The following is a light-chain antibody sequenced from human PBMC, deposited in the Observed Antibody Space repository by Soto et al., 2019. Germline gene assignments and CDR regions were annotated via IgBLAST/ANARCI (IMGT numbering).Light chain of an antibody. CDR1: SSDVGLYNY. J-gene: IGLJ2*01. CDR3: SSYTSDTTHVV. Sequence: QSALTQPASVSGSPGQSITISCTGSSSDVGLYNYVSWYQQHPGKAPKLMIYDVNDRPSGVSDRLSGSKSGNTASLTISGLQADDEADYFCSSYTSDTTHVVFGGGTKLTVL. V-gene: IGLV2-14*03. CDR2: DVN.